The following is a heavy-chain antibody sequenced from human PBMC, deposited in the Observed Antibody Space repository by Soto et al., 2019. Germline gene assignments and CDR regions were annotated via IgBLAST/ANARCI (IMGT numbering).Heavy chain of an antibody. Sequence: GESLRSSGKFTGDSFTGYWIGWVRQMPGKGLEWMGIIYPGDSDTRYSPSFQGQVTISADKSISTAYLQWSSLKASDTAMYYCARRRFGEAPRGDDAFDIWGQGTMVTVSS. J-gene: IGHJ3*02. CDR3: ARRRFGEAPRGDDAFDI. V-gene: IGHV5-51*01. CDR2: IYPGDSDT. D-gene: IGHD3-10*01. CDR1: GDSFTGYW.